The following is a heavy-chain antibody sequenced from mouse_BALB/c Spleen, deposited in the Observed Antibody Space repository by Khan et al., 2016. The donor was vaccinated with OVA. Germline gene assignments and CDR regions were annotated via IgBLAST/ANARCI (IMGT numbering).Heavy chain of an antibody. CDR2: ILYSGST. D-gene: IGHD2-14*01. CDR3: ARSTYRYAFAY. Sequence: EVKLLESGPSLVKPSQTLSLTCSVTGDSITSGYWCWVRKFPGNKLEYMGYILYSGSTYYNPSLNSRISITRHTSQNQYYLQLNSVTTEDTATYYCARSTYRYAFAYWGQGTLVTVSA. J-gene: IGHJ3*01. CDR1: GDSITSGY. V-gene: IGHV3-8*02.